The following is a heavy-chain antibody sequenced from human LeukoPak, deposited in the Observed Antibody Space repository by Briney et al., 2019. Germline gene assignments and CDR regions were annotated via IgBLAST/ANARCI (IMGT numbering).Heavy chain of an antibody. Sequence: PGGSLRLSCAASGFTFSSYSMNWVRQAPGKGLEWVSSISSSSSYIYYADSVKGRFTISRDNAKNSLYLQMNSLRAEDAAVYYCARFLLQAYYYDSYGFDPWGQGTLVTVSS. CDR3: ARFLLQAYYYDSYGFDP. V-gene: IGHV3-21*01. D-gene: IGHD3-22*01. CDR1: GFTFSSYS. CDR2: ISSSSSYI. J-gene: IGHJ5*02.